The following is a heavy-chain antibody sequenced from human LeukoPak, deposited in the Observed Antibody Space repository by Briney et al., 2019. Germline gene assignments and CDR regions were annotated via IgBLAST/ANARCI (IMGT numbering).Heavy chain of an antibody. CDR1: GFTFSSYA. Sequence: PGGSLRLSCAASGFTFSSYAMSWVRQAPGKGLEWVSAISGSGSSTYYADSVKGRFTISRDNSKNTLYLQMNSLRAEDTAVYYCAKMPSNYVWGSYRPHGDAFDIWGQGTMVTVSS. J-gene: IGHJ3*02. CDR2: ISGSGSST. CDR3: AKMPSNYVWGSYRPHGDAFDI. V-gene: IGHV3-23*01. D-gene: IGHD3-16*02.